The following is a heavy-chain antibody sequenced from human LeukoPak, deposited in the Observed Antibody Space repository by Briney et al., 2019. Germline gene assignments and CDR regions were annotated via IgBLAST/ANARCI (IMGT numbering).Heavy chain of an antibody. J-gene: IGHJ4*02. CDR3: ASSKWLLTQPFDY. CDR1: GFTFSSYA. V-gene: IGHV3-66*01. Sequence: GKSLRLSCAASGFTFSSYAMHWVRQAPGKGLEWVSVIYSGGSTYYADSVKGRFTISRDNSKNTLYLQMNSLRAEDMAVYYCASSKWLLTQPFDYWGQGTLVTVSS. D-gene: IGHD3-22*01. CDR2: IYSGGST.